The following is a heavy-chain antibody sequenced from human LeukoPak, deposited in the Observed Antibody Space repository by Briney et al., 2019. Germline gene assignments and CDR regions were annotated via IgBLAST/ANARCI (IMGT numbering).Heavy chain of an antibody. J-gene: IGHJ3*02. V-gene: IGHV4-59*01. Sequence: SETLSLTCTVSVGSLSSYYWSWIRQPPGKGLEWIGYIYYSGSTNYNPSLKSRVTISVDTSKNQFSLKLSSVTAADTAVYYCPREVEWFGELGAFDIWGQGTMVTVSS. CDR2: IYYSGST. CDR1: VGSLSSYY. D-gene: IGHD3-10*01. CDR3: PREVEWFGELGAFDI.